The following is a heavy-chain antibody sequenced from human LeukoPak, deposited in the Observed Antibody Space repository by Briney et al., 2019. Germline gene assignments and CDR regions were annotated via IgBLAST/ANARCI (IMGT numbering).Heavy chain of an antibody. CDR1: GGTFRSYT. V-gene: IGHV1-18*01. Sequence: ASVKVSCKASGGTFRSYTINWVRQAPGQGLEWMGWISAYNGNTNYAQKLQGRVTMTTDTSTSTAYMELRSLRSDDTAVYYCARDGNYYDSSGIDAFDIWGQGTMVTVSS. D-gene: IGHD3-22*01. CDR3: ARDGNYYDSSGIDAFDI. J-gene: IGHJ3*02. CDR2: ISAYNGNT.